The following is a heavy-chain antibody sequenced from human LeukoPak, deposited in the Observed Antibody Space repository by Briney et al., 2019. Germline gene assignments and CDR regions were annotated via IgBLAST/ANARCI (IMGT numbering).Heavy chain of an antibody. Sequence: GGSLRLSCAASGFTFSDYYMSWIRQAPGKGLEWLSHISNSGSNIYYADSVKGRFTISRDNAKNSLYLQMNSLRAEDTAVYYCARFGSGWYYLDYWGQGTLVAVSS. CDR2: ISNSGSNI. CDR3: ARFGSGWYYLDY. J-gene: IGHJ4*02. V-gene: IGHV3-11*01. CDR1: GFTFSDYY. D-gene: IGHD6-19*01.